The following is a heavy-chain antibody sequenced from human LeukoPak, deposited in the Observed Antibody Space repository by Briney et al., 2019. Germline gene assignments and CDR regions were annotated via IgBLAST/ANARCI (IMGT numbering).Heavy chain of an antibody. CDR3: AKSSSGSPWIDY. CDR1: GGSISSGSYY. J-gene: IGHJ4*02. D-gene: IGHD1-26*01. CDR2: IYTSGST. V-gene: IGHV4-61*02. Sequence: SQTLSLTCTVSGGSISSGSYYWSWIRHPAGKGLEWIGRIYTSGSTNYNPSLKSRVTISVATSKTQFSLKLGSVTAADTAVYYCAKSSSGSPWIDYWGQGTLVTVSS.